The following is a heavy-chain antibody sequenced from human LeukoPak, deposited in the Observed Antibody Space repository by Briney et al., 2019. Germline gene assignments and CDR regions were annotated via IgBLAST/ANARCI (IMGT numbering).Heavy chain of an antibody. CDR3: ARDATAAGTGFDY. CDR1: GCTFSSYA. V-gene: IGHV1-2*02. CDR2: INPNSGGT. D-gene: IGHD6-13*01. J-gene: IGHJ4*02. Sequence: ASVKVSCKASGCTFSSYAISWVRQAPGQGPEWMGWINPNSGGTNYAQKFQGRVTMTRDTSISTAYMELSRLRSDDTAVYYCARDATAAGTGFDYWGQGTLVTVSS.